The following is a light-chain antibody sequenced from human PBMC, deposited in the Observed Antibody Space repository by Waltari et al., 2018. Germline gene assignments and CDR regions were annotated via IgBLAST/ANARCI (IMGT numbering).Light chain of an antibody. CDR1: QDISHY. Sequence: DIQMTPSPSSLSASVGDRVTITCHASQDISHYLNWYQQKRGRAPKLLISDVSNLQRGVPSRFSGSGSGTDFTFTISSLQPEDIATYYCQQYDNVPRFGGGTKVEIK. V-gene: IGKV1-33*01. J-gene: IGKJ4*01. CDR2: DVS. CDR3: QQYDNVPR.